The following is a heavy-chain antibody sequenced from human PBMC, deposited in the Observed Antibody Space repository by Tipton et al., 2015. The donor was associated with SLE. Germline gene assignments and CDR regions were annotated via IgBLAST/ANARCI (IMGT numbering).Heavy chain of an antibody. Sequence: SLRLSCAASGFTFSSYAMHWVRQAPGKGLEWVAVISYDASKKGYADSVKGRFTISRDNSKNTVYLQMNSLRAEDTAVYYCVRDYEFRLGRFDPWGQGALVTVSS. J-gene: IGHJ5*02. CDR2: ISYDASKK. CDR3: VRDYEFRLGRFDP. CDR1: GFTFSSYA. V-gene: IGHV3-30*04. D-gene: IGHD3/OR15-3a*01.